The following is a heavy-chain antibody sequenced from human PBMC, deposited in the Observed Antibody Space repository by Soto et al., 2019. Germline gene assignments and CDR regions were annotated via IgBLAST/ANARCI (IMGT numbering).Heavy chain of an antibody. CDR3: ARIARYCSSTSCYAGFDY. D-gene: IGHD2-2*01. CDR1: GYTFTSYG. CDR2: ISAYNGNT. Sequence: VKVSCKASGYTFTSYGISWVRQAPGQGLEWMGWISAYNGNTNYAQKLQGRVTMTTDTSTSTAYMELRSLRSDDTAVYYCARIARYCSSTSCYAGFDYWGQGTLVTVSS. V-gene: IGHV1-18*01. J-gene: IGHJ4*02.